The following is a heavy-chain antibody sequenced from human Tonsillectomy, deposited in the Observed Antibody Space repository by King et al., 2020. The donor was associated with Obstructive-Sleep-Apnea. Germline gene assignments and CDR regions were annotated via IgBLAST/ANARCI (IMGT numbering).Heavy chain of an antibody. D-gene: IGHD4-17*01. CDR1: GYSLTNYW. Sequence: QLVQSGAEVKKPGESLRISCKGSGYSLTNYWISWVRQMPGKGLEWMGRIDPSDSYTIYSPSFQGRVRISADKSISSAYLHWSSLKASDTARYYCAISYYGESTTEGFDSWGQGTLVTVSS. CDR2: IDPSDSYT. V-gene: IGHV5-10-1*03. CDR3: AISYYGESTTEGFDS. J-gene: IGHJ4*02.